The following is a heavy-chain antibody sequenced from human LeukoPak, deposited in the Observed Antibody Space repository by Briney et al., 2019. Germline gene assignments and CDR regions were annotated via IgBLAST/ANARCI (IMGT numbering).Heavy chain of an antibody. J-gene: IGHJ4*02. CDR1: GFTFRSYA. Sequence: GGSLRLSCEASGFTFRSYAMTWVRQAPGKGLEWVSYTDGTISSLIYYAESVKGRFTISRDNAKNSMYLQMNSLRAEDTAVYYCARVSTIEVRHWGQGTLVTVSS. CDR3: ARVSTIEVRH. CDR2: TDGTISSLI. V-gene: IGHV3-48*01. D-gene: IGHD6-19*01.